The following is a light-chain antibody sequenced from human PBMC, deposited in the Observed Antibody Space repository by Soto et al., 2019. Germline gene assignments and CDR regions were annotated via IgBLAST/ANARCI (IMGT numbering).Light chain of an antibody. Sequence: EIVLTQSPGTLSLSPGERATLSCRASQSVSSSYLAWYQQKPGLAPRLLIYGASSRATGIPDRFSSSGSGTDFTLTISRLEPEDFAVYYCQQYGSSPLYTFGQGTKLEIK. CDR2: GAS. V-gene: IGKV3-20*01. CDR1: QSVSSSY. J-gene: IGKJ2*01. CDR3: QQYGSSPLYT.